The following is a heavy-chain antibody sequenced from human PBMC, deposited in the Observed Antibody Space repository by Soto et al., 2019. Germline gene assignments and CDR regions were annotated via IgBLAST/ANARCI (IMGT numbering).Heavy chain of an antibody. CDR2: IYYSGST. V-gene: IGHV4-39*01. CDR1: GGSISSSSYY. D-gene: IGHD3-3*01. CDR3: ARLLTIFGVVGISRQPKYYFDY. Sequence: PSETLSLTCTVSGGSISSSSYYWGWIRQPPGKGLEWIGSIYYSGSTYYNPSLKSRVTISVDTSKNQFSLKLSSVTAADTAVYYCARLLTIFGVVGISRQPKYYFDYRGQGTLVTVSS. J-gene: IGHJ4*02.